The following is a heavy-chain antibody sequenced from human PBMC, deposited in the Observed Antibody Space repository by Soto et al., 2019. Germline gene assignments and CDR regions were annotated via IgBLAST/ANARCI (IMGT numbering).Heavy chain of an antibody. D-gene: IGHD3-22*01. CDR2: IIPIFGTA. CDR3: ERDLAGSGYYYSDY. J-gene: IGHJ4*02. V-gene: IGHV1-69*06. Sequence: SVKVSCKASGGTFSSYAISWVRQAPGQGLEWMGGIIPIFGTANYAQKFQGRVTITADKSTSTAYMELSSLRSEDTAVYYCERDLAGSGYYYSDYWGQGTLVTVSS. CDR1: GGTFSSYA.